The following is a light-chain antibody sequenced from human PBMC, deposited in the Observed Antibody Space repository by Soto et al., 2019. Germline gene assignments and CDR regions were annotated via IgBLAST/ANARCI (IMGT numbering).Light chain of an antibody. CDR3: QQYDNLPFT. Sequence: DIQMTQSPSSVSASVGDRVTITCRASQDISNYLNWYQQKPGKAPKLLIYDASNLETGVPSRFSGSGSGTDFTFTISSLQPEDIATYYCQQYDNLPFTFGQGTRLEIK. J-gene: IGKJ5*01. CDR2: DAS. V-gene: IGKV1-33*01. CDR1: QDISNY.